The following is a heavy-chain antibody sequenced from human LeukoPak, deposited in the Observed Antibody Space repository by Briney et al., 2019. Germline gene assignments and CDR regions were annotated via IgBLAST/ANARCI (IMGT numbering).Heavy chain of an antibody. Sequence: ASVKVSCTASGYTFTSYYMHWVRQAPGQGLEWMGIINPSGGSTSYAQKFQGRVTMTRDTSTSTVYMELSSLRSEDTAVYYCARSDNMERTRTLWFGESFNWFDPWGQGTLVTVSS. J-gene: IGHJ5*02. CDR2: INPSGGST. D-gene: IGHD3-10*01. CDR1: GYTFTSYY. V-gene: IGHV1-46*01. CDR3: ARSDNMERTRTLWFGESFNWFDP.